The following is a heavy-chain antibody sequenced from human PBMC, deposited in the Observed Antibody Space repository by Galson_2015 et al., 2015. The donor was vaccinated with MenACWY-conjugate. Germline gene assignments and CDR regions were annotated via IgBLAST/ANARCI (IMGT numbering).Heavy chain of an antibody. CDR2: IYHSGST. J-gene: IGHJ2*01. V-gene: IGHV4-4*02. Sequence: TLSLTCAVSGGSISSSNWWSWVRPPPGKGLEWIGEIYHSGSTNYNPSLKSRVTISVDKSKNQFSLKLSSVTAADTAVYYCASLAAGIYWYFDLWGRGTLVTVSS. CDR1: GGSISSSNW. D-gene: IGHD6-13*01. CDR3: ASLAAGIYWYFDL.